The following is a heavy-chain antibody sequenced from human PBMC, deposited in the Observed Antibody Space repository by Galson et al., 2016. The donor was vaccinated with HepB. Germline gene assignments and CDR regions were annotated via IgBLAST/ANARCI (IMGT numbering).Heavy chain of an antibody. CDR2: IGSSGSTI. J-gene: IGHJ4*02. D-gene: IGHD3-10*01. V-gene: IGHV3-48*03. Sequence: SLRLSCAASGFTFRSYEMNWVRQAPGKGLEWVSYIGSSGSTIYYADSVKGRFTISRDNAKNSLFLQMNSLRAEDTAVYYCARDRVYYGSGSYYTSEFDYWGQGTLVTVSS. CDR1: GFTFRSYE. CDR3: ARDRVYYGSGSYYTSEFDY.